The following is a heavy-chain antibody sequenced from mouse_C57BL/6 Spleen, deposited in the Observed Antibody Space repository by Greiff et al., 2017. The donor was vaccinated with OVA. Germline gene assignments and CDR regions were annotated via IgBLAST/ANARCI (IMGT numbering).Heavy chain of an antibody. CDR1: GYTFTSYG. J-gene: IGHJ3*01. CDR3: APTTMVTTPPAY. D-gene: IGHD2-2*01. CDR2: IYPRSGNT. Sequence: VQLQQSGAELARPGASVKLSCKASGYTFTSYGISWVKQRTGQGLEWIGEIYPRSGNTYYNEKFKGQATLTADKSSSTAYIELRSLTSEDSAVYFCAPTTMVTTPPAYWGQGTLVTVSA. V-gene: IGHV1-81*01.